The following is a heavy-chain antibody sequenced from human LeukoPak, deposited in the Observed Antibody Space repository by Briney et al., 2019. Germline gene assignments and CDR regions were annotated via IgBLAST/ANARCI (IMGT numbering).Heavy chain of an antibody. CDR2: IRYDGSNK. CDR1: GFTFSSYG. CDR3: AKASYYDSSGHFDY. Sequence: PGGSLRLSCAASGFTFSSYGMHWVRQAPGKGLEWVAFIRYDGSNKYYADSVKGRFTISRDNSKNTLYLQMNSLRAEDTAVYYCAKASYYDSSGHFDYWGQGTLVTVSS. J-gene: IGHJ4*02. V-gene: IGHV3-30*02. D-gene: IGHD3-22*01.